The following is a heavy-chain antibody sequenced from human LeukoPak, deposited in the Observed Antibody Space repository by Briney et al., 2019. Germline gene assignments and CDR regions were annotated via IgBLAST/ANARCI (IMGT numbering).Heavy chain of an antibody. CDR3: ARLTNSLLPFR. CDR2: IYYSGST. V-gene: IGHV4-39*01. D-gene: IGHD3-22*01. CDR1: GGSISSSSYY. J-gene: IGHJ1*01. Sequence: SETLSLTCTVSGGSISSSSYYWGWIRQPPGKGLEWIGSIYYSGSTYYNPSLKSRVTISVDTSKNQFSLKLSSVTAADTAVYYCARLTNSLLPFRWGQGTLVTVSP.